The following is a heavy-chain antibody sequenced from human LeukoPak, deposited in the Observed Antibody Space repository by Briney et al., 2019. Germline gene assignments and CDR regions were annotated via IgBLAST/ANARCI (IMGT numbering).Heavy chain of an antibody. CDR3: ARSIVFDP. J-gene: IGHJ5*02. CDR1: GGSISSGGYS. CDR2: IYYSGST. V-gene: IGHV4-30-4*07. D-gene: IGHD1-26*01. Sequence: PSQTLSLTCAVSGGSISSGGYSWSWIRQPPGKGLEWIGYIYYSGSTYYNPSLKSRVTISVDTSKNQFSLKLSSVAAADTAVYYCARSIVFDPWGQGTLVTVSS.